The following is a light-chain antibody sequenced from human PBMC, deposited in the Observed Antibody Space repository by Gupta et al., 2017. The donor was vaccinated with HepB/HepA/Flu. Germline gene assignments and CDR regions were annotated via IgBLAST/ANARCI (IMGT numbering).Light chain of an antibody. J-gene: IGLJ1*01. Sequence: SYVLTQPPSVSVAPGKTARITCGGNNIGSKSVHWYQQKPGQAPVLVIYYDSDRPSGIPERFSGSNSGITATLTISRVEAGDEADYYCQVWDSISDHPIFGTGTKVTVL. CDR1: NIGSKS. CDR2: YDS. CDR3: QVWDSISDHPI. V-gene: IGLV3-21*04.